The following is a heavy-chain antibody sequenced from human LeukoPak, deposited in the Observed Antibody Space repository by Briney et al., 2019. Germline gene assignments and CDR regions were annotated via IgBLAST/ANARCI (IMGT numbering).Heavy chain of an antibody. CDR3: AKDMGMRGAFDI. Sequence: PGGSLRLSCAASGFTFSNYGMSWVRQAPGKGLEWVAFIRYDGSNKYYADSVKGRFTISRDNSKNTLYLQMNSLRAEDTAVYYCAKDMGMRGAFDIWGQGTMVTVSS. V-gene: IGHV3-30*02. D-gene: IGHD6-13*01. CDR1: GFTFSNYG. CDR2: IRYDGSNK. J-gene: IGHJ3*02.